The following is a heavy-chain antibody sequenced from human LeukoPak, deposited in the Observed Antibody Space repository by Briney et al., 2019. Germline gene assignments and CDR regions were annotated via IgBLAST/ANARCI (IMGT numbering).Heavy chain of an antibody. J-gene: IGHJ6*03. Sequence: PGGSLRLSCAASGFTFSAYTMNWVRQAPGKGLEWVSSIGRSGNYIYHADSVKGRSTISRDNAKNSLYLQMSSLRAEDTAVYYCARQAGPYYMDVWGKGTTVTVSS. CDR1: GFTFSAYT. CDR2: IGRSGNYI. D-gene: IGHD6-13*01. CDR3: ARQAGPYYMDV. V-gene: IGHV3-21*01.